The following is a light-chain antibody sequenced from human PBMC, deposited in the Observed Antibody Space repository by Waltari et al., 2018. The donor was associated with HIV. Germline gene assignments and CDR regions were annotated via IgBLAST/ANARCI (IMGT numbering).Light chain of an antibody. V-gene: IGLV1-44*01. Sequence: QSVLTQPPSASGTTGQRVTISCSGSSSNNGSNTVNCYQQLPGTAPKLLIDSNNQRPSGVPDGFSGAKSGTSASLAISGLQSEDEADYYCAAWDDSLNGYVFGTGTKVTVL. CDR2: SNN. J-gene: IGLJ1*01. CDR3: AAWDDSLNGYV. CDR1: SSNNGSNT.